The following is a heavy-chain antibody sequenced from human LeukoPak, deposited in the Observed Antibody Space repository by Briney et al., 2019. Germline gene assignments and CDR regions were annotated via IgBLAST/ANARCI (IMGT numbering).Heavy chain of an antibody. V-gene: IGHV1-2*02. Sequence: ASVKLSCKASGGTFSNHAISWVRQAPGQGLEWMGWINPHNGGTNYAQKFQGRVTMTRDTSIDTAYMELSRLGSEDTAVYYCARNHVPTGLRDVWGTGTPVIVSS. J-gene: IGHJ6*04. D-gene: IGHD5-12*01. CDR1: GGTFSNHA. CDR2: INPHNGGT. CDR3: ARNHVPTGLRDV.